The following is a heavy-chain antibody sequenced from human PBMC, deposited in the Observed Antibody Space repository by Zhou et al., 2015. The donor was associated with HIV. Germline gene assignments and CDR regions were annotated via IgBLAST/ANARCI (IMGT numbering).Heavy chain of an antibody. CDR2: ISGSGGGI. Sequence: EVQLVQSGGGLVQPGRSLRLSCTASGFIFSDYAMIWFRQAPGKGLEWVSAISGSGGGIDYADSVKGRFTISRDNSKNTVYLQMNRLRVDDTAVYYCAKDIRGGCSGDSCSDWGQGTLVTVS. J-gene: IGHJ4*02. D-gene: IGHD2-15*01. CDR1: GFIFSDYA. CDR3: AKDIRGGCSGDSCSD. V-gene: IGHV3-23*04.